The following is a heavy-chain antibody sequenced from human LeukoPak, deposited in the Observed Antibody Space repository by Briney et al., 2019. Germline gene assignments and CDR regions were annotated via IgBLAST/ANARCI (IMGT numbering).Heavy chain of an antibody. V-gene: IGHV1-18*04. CDR2: ISACNGNT. CDR1: GYTFTSYG. CDR3: ARGYGYSYNDY. D-gene: IGHD5-18*01. J-gene: IGHJ4*02. Sequence: ASVKVSFKASGYTFTSYGISLVRQAPGQGLEWMGWISACNGNTNYTQKRQGRVTMTTDPSRSTAYMELRSLRSDDTAVYYCARGYGYSYNDYWGQGTLVTVSS.